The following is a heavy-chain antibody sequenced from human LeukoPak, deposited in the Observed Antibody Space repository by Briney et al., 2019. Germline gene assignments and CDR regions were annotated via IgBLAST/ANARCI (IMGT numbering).Heavy chain of an antibody. CDR1: GLTFRNYA. V-gene: IGHV3-23*01. CDR3: AKDYRGSGEVGETGPLDY. Sequence: GGSLRLSCIASGLTFRNYAMSWVRQASAKGLEWVAGMDQGGGFIQYADSVKGRFTISRDNSKNTLHLQMSSLRAEGTAVYYCAKDYRGSGEVGETGPLDYWGQGTLVTVSS. J-gene: IGHJ4*02. CDR2: MDQGGGFI. D-gene: IGHD1-14*01.